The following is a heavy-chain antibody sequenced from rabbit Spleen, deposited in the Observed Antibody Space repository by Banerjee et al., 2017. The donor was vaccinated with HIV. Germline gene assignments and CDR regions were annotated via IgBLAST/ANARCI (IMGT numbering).Heavy chain of an antibody. J-gene: IGHJ4*01. D-gene: IGHD1-1*01. Sequence: QEQLVESGGGLVKPGASLTLTCTASGFSFSSGYDMSWVRQAPGKGLEWIGYIDLVFGSTYYATWANGRFTISSHNAQNTLYLQLNSLTAADTATYFCAREVYDSDSGYLSYFNLWGPGTLVTVS. CDR1: GFSFSSGYD. V-gene: IGHV1S45*01. CDR3: AREVYDSDSGYLSYFNL. CDR2: IDLVFGST.